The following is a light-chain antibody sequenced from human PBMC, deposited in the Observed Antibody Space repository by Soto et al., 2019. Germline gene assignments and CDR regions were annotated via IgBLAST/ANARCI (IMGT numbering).Light chain of an antibody. V-gene: IGKV3-15*01. CDR1: QSVSSN. CDR3: QQYNNWPPIT. CDR2: GAS. J-gene: IGKJ5*01. Sequence: IVMTQSLATLSVSPGERATLSCRASQSVSSNLAWYQQKPGQAPRLLIYGASSRATGIPASFSGSASGTEFTLTISSLQSEDFAVYYCQQYNNWPPITFGQGTRLEIK.